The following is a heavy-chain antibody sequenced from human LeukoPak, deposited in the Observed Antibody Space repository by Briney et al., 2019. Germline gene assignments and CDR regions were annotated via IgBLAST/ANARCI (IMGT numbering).Heavy chain of an antibody. D-gene: IGHD2-2*01. CDR3: ARDPGVPAAPLDY. Sequence: GGSLRLSCAASGFTFSPYSMNWVRQAPGKGLDWVSYISSSGTFIYCADSVKGRFTVSRDNAKNLLFLQMDSLRVEDTAVYYCARDPGVPAAPLDYWGQGIQVTVSS. V-gene: IGHV3-21*01. CDR1: GFTFSPYS. CDR2: ISSSGTFI. J-gene: IGHJ4*02.